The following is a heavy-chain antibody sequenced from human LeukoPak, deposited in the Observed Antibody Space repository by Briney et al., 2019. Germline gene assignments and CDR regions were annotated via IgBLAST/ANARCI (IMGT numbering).Heavy chain of an antibody. D-gene: IGHD3-10*01. Sequence: PSETLSLTCTVSGGSISSYYWSWIRQPPGKGLEWIGYIYYSGSTNYNPSLKSRVTISVDTSKNQFSLKLSSVTAADTAVYYCARVLLWFREAVAFDIWGQGTMVTVSS. CDR1: GGSISSYY. CDR3: ARVLLWFREAVAFDI. V-gene: IGHV4-59*01. CDR2: IYYSGST. J-gene: IGHJ3*02.